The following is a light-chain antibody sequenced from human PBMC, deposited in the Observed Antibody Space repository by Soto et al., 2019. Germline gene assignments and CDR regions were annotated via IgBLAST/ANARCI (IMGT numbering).Light chain of an antibody. Sequence: DIVMTQSPDSLAVSLGERATINCKSSQSVLYSSQNKNYLAWYQQKPGQPPKLLFYWASTRESGVPDRFSGSGSGTDFTLTISSLQAEDVAVYYCQQYYSAWWTFRQGTKVEIK. CDR1: QSVLYSSQNKNY. J-gene: IGKJ1*01. CDR2: WAS. V-gene: IGKV4-1*01. CDR3: QQYYSAWWT.